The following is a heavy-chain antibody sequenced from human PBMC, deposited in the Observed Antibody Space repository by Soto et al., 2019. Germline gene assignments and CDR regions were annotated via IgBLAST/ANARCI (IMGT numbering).Heavy chain of an antibody. Sequence: QVQLVESGGGMVQPGRSLRLSCAVSGFTFSSYVMYWVRQAPGRGLEWVAVISYDGNNEYYADSVKGRFTISRDNSKNTLYLQMNSLRAEDTAVYYCARAGCDGGTCYTLVGLRYGMDVWGQGTTVTVSS. V-gene: IGHV3-30-3*01. CDR2: ISYDGNNE. CDR3: ARAGCDGGTCYTLVGLRYGMDV. CDR1: GFTFSSYV. J-gene: IGHJ6*02. D-gene: IGHD2-15*01.